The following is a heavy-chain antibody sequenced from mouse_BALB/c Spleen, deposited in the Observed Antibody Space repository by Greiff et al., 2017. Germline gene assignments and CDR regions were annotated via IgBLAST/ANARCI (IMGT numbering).Heavy chain of an antibody. CDR2: ISYSGST. CDR1: GYSITSDYA. V-gene: IGHV3-2*02. D-gene: IGHD2-3*01. CDR3: AREGDGYYDYYAMDY. J-gene: IGHJ4*01. Sequence: EVKVEESGPGLVKPSQSLSLTCTVTGYSITSDYAWNWIRQFPGNKLEWMGYISYSGSTSYNPSLKSRISITRDTSKNQFFLQLNSVTTEDTATYYCAREGDGYYDYYAMDYWGQGTSVTVSS.